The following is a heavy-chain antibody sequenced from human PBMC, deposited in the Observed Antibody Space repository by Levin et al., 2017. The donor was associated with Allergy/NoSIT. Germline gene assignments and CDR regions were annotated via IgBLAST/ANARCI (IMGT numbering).Heavy chain of an antibody. J-gene: IGHJ6*03. D-gene: IGHD4-17*01. CDR1: GGSINSSTYY. CDR2: VFYSGST. CDR3: ARHVPGDSRRFYSYYYMDV. V-gene: IGHV4-39*01. Sequence: SETLSLTCIVSGGSINSSTYYWGWIRQPPGKGLEWIGSVFYSGSTYYNPSLKSRVTISVDSSKNQLSLKLTSVTAADTAVYYCARHVPGDSRRFYSYYYMDVWGKGTTVTVSS.